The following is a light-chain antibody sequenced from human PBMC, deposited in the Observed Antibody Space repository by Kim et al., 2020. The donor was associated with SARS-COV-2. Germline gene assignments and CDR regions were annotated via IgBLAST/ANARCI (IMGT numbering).Light chain of an antibody. CDR1: QSVSTY. J-gene: IGKJ2*01. CDR2: GAF. V-gene: IGKV3-20*01. Sequence: SLSPGESAPLSCRAGQSVSTYLAWYQQKPGQSPRLLIYGAFNRAPGIPDRFSGSESGTDFTLTISGLEPEDFAVYYCQQYHTSPYNFGQGTKLEI. CDR3: QQYHTSPYN.